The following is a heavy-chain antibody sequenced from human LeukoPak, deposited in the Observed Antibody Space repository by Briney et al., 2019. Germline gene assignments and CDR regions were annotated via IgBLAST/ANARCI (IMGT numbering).Heavy chain of an antibody. D-gene: IGHD1-1*01. CDR3: AVAPLRQPWVDF. CDR2: LYQGDSDT. J-gene: IGHJ4*02. V-gene: IGHV5-51*01. CDR1: GFHLPSYW. Sequence: GESLKIPRYGSGFHLPSYWNGRVRPRSGKGLEWMGILYQGDSDTRYSPSFQGQVTISADKSISTAYLQWSSLKASDSAMFSCAVAPLRQPWVDFWGQGTLVTVSS.